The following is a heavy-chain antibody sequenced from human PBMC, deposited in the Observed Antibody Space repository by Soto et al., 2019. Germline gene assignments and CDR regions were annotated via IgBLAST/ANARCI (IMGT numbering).Heavy chain of an antibody. V-gene: IGHV1-3*01. Sequence: ASVKVSCKASGYTFTSYAMHWVRQAPGQRLEWMGWINAGNGNTSYTQKFQGRVTMTTDTSTSTAYMELRSLRSDDTAVYYCARDRLIAVTGLLHYWGQGTLVTVSS. CDR1: GYTFTSYA. D-gene: IGHD6-19*01. CDR2: INAGNGNT. CDR3: ARDRLIAVTGLLHY. J-gene: IGHJ4*02.